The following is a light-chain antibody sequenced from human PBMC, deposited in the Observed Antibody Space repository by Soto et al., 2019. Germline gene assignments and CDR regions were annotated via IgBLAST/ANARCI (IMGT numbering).Light chain of an antibody. V-gene: IGKV3-15*01. Sequence: EIVMTQSPVTLSVSPGDRATLSCRASQSVNSNLAWYQQKPGQAPTLLIYDASNRATGIPARFSGSGSGTEFTIPIISRQDQDDAVDYCRQHHVWPLTFGGGTKVEFK. CDR1: QSVNSN. CDR3: RQHHVWPLT. J-gene: IGKJ4*01. CDR2: DAS.